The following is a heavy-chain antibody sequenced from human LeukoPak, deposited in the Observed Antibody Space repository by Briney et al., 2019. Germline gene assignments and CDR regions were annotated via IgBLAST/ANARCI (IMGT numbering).Heavy chain of an antibody. V-gene: IGHV1-3*01. D-gene: IGHD6-19*01. CDR1: GYTFTSYA. J-gene: IGHJ5*02. CDR3: ARDQKVRLSSSRRSSGGGFDP. CDR2: INAGNGNT. Sequence: GASVKVSYKASGYTFTSYAMHWVRQAPGQRLEWMGWINAGNGNTKYSQKFQGRVTITRDTSASTAYMELSSLRSEDTAVYYCARDQKVRLSSSRRSSGGGFDPWGQGTLVTVSS.